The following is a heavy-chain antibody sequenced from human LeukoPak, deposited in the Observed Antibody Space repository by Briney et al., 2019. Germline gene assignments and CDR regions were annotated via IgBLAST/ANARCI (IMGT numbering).Heavy chain of an antibody. D-gene: IGHD3-3*01. CDR2: MNPNSGNT. Sequence: ASVKVSCKASGYTFTSYDINWVRQATGQGLEWMGWMNPNSGNTGYAQKFQGRVTMTRNTSISTAYMELSSLRSEGTAVYYCARALRITIFGVVIGAWFDPWGQGTLVTVSS. V-gene: IGHV1-8*01. J-gene: IGHJ5*02. CDR3: ARALRITIFGVVIGAWFDP. CDR1: GYTFTSYD.